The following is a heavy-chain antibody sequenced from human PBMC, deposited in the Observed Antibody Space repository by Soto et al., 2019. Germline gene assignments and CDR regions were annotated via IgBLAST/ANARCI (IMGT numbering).Heavy chain of an antibody. Sequence: GASVKVSCKASGFTFTSSAVQWVRQARGQRLEWIGWIFVGSGNTNYAQKFQERVTITRDMSTSTAYMELSSLRSEDTAVYYCAADPARITIFGVVTQPPYYYYGMDVWGQGTTVTAP. V-gene: IGHV1-58*01. CDR1: GFTFTSSA. D-gene: IGHD3-3*01. CDR3: AADPARITIFGVVTQPPYYYYGMDV. CDR2: IFVGSGNT. J-gene: IGHJ6*02.